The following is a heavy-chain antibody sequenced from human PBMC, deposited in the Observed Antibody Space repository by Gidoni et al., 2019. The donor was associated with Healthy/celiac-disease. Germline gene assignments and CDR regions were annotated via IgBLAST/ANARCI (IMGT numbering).Heavy chain of an antibody. CDR2: IYYSGST. CDR1: GGSICSYY. D-gene: IGHD3-22*01. J-gene: IGHJ3*02. Sequence: QVQLQESGPGLVKPSETLSLTCTVSGGSICSYYWSWIRQPPGKGLEWIGYIYYSGSTNYNPPLKSRVTISVDTSKNQFSLKLSSVTAADTAVYYCARVRYYDSSGYGSDAFDIWGQGTMVTVSS. CDR3: ARVRYYDSSGYGSDAFDI. V-gene: IGHV4-59*01.